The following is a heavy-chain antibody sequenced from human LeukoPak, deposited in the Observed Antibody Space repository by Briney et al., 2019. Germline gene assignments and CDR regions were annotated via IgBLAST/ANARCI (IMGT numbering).Heavy chain of an antibody. CDR2: IYYTGNT. CDR3: VRHSRVVAFDY. D-gene: IGHD2-15*01. CDR1: GVSISNHY. V-gene: IGHV4-59*08. Sequence: SETLSLTCTASGVSISNHYSSWIRQPPGKGLEWIGYIYYTGNTNYNPSLKSRVTISEDTSKNQVSLELSSVTAADTAVYYCVRHSRVVAFDYWGQGNLVTVSS. J-gene: IGHJ4*02.